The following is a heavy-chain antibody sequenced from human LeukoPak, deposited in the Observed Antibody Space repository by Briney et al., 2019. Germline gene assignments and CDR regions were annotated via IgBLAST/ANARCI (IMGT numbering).Heavy chain of an antibody. Sequence: GGSLRLSCAASGFTFSSYTMNWVRQAPGKGLEWVSSISSSSSYIYYADSVKGRFTISGDNAKNSLYLQMNSLRAEDTAVYYCARDPGSSSYADYWGQGALVTVSS. J-gene: IGHJ4*02. V-gene: IGHV3-21*01. CDR1: GFTFSSYT. D-gene: IGHD6-13*01. CDR2: ISSSSSYI. CDR3: ARDPGSSSYADY.